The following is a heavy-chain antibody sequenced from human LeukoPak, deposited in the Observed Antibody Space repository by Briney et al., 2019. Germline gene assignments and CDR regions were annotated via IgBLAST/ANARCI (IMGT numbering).Heavy chain of an antibody. CDR2: ISAYNGNT. Sequence: ASVKVSCKASGYTFTSYGISWVRQAPGQGLEWMGWISAYNGNTNYAQKLQGRVTMTTDTSTSTAYMELRSLRSDDTAMYYCARDLYYGSGSYPNAFDIWGQGTMVTVSS. CDR3: ARDLYYGSGSYPNAFDI. CDR1: GYTFTSYG. D-gene: IGHD3-10*01. V-gene: IGHV1-18*01. J-gene: IGHJ3*02.